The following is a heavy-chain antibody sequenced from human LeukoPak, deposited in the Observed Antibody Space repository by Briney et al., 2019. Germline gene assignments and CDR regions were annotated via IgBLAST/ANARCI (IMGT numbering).Heavy chain of an antibody. J-gene: IGHJ3*01. CDR3: AREDPGGAFDV. Sequence: ASVKVSCKASGYTFSNYAISWVRQAPGQGLEWMGWIGAYNGNPDYTQSLQGRVTMATDTSTSTAYMELRSLKSDDTAVYYCAREDPGGAFDVWGRGTMVTVS. D-gene: IGHD3-16*01. CDR1: GYTFSNYA. CDR2: IGAYNGNP. V-gene: IGHV1-18*01.